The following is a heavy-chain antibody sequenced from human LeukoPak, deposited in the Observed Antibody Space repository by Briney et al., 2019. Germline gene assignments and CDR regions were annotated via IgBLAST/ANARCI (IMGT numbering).Heavy chain of an antibody. CDR3: AKVGGSVAVAGNNAFDI. D-gene: IGHD6-19*01. CDR1: RLTFSTYA. CDR2: ISGDGGST. J-gene: IGHJ3*02. V-gene: IGHV3-43*02. Sequence: GGSLRLSCAASRLTFSTYAMGWVRQAPGKGLEWVSLISGDGGSTYYADSVKGRFTISRDNSKNSLYLQMNSLRTEDTALYYCAKVGGSVAVAGNNAFDIWGQGTMVTVSS.